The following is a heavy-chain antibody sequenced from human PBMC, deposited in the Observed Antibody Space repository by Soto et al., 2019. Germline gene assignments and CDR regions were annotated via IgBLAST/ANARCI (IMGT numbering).Heavy chain of an antibody. J-gene: IGHJ4*02. V-gene: IGHV1-24*01. CDR1: VYTLTELS. CDR3: ATVTGPPYYDILTGYSY. CDR2: FDPEDGET. D-gene: IGHD3-9*01. Sequence: GXSVKVSCKVSVYTLTELSMHWVRQAPGKGLEWMGGFDPEDGETIYAQKFQGRVTMTEDTSTDTAYMELSSLRSEDTAVYYCATVTGPPYYDILTGYSYWGQGTMVTVSS.